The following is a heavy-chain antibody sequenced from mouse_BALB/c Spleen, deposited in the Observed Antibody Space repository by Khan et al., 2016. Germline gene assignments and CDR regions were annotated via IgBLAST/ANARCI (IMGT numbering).Heavy chain of an antibody. V-gene: IGHV5-6-3*01. D-gene: IGHD1-2*01. CDR1: GFTFSSYG. CDR3: ARGGYGYHYFDY. CDR2: INSNGGST. Sequence: EVQLVESGGGLVQPGGSLKLSCAASGFTFSSYGMSWVRQTPDKRLELVATINSNGGSTYYPDSVKCRFTISRDNAKNTLYLQMSSLKSEDTAMYYCARGGYGYHYFDYWGQGTTLTVSS. J-gene: IGHJ2*01.